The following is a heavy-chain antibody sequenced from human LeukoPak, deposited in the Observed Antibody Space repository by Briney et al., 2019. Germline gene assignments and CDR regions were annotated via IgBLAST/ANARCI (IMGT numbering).Heavy chain of an antibody. CDR3: AREDGGKADI. Sequence: PGGSLRLSCAASGFTFSRYSMNWVRQAPGKGLEWVSYISSSSSTIDYADSVKGRFSISRDNAKNSLYLQMKSLRDEDTAVYYCAREDGGKADIWGQGTMVTVS. J-gene: IGHJ3*02. V-gene: IGHV3-48*02. CDR1: GFTFSRYS. CDR2: ISSSSSTI. D-gene: IGHD4-23*01.